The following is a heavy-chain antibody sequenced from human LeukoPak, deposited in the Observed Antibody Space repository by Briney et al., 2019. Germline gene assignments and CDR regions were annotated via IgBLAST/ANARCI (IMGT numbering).Heavy chain of an antibody. J-gene: IGHJ4*02. CDR2: ISGSSDAT. CDR1: GFTFSTYG. V-gene: IGHV3-23*01. D-gene: IGHD1-26*01. CDR3: ARDLSRGSYYSDY. Sequence: GGSLRLSCAASGFTFSTYGMSWVRQAPGKGLEWVSAISGSSDATFYADSVKGRFTVSRDNAKNSLYLQMNSLRAEDTALCYCARDLSRGSYYSDYWGQGTLVTVSS.